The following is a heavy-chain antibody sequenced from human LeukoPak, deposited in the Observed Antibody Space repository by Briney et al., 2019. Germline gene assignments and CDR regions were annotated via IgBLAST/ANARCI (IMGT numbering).Heavy chain of an antibody. V-gene: IGHV3-30*18. Sequence: GGSLRLSCAASGFTFSSYGMHWVRQAPGKGLEWVAVISYDGSNRYYADSVKGRFTISRDNSKNTLYLQMNSLIAEDTAVYYCAKDRKGSLWFGVSMDVRGQGTTVTVSS. D-gene: IGHD3-10*01. CDR2: ISYDGSNR. CDR1: GFTFSSYG. J-gene: IGHJ6*02. CDR3: AKDRKGSLWFGVSMDV.